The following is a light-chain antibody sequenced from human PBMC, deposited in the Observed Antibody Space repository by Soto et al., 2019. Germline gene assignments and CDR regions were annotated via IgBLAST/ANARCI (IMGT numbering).Light chain of an antibody. J-gene: IGKJ1*01. CDR2: KVS. CDR1: QSLNDW. CDR3: QQYNGYSWA. Sequence: DIQMTQSPSTLSASVGDRVTITCRASQSLNDWLAWFQQKPGKAPNLLIYKVSNLESGVPSRFSGSGSGTEFTLTISSLQPDDFATYYCQQYNGYSWAFGQGPKVEIK. V-gene: IGKV1-5*03.